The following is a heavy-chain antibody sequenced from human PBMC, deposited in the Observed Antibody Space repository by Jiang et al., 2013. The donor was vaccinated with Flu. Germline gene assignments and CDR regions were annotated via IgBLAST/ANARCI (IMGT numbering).Heavy chain of an antibody. J-gene: IGHJ4*02. CDR1: GYNFTTYW. CDR3: ARHQEYYYGSGTFPPGY. CDR2: IDPSDSYT. Sequence: SCRGSGYNFTTYWITWVRQVPGKGLEWVGRIDPSDSYTSYGPSFQGHVTISVDKSISTAYLQWSSLKASDTALYYCARHQEYYYGSGTFPPGYWGQGILVTVSS. V-gene: IGHV5-10-1*01. D-gene: IGHD3-10*01.